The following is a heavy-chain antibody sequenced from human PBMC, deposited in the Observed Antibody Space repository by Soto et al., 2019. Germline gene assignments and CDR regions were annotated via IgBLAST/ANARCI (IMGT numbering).Heavy chain of an antibody. Sequence: GGSLRLSCAASGFTFSSHAMNWVRQAPRKGLEWVSDINGGGGITNYADSVKGRFTVSRDNSKNTLYLQLESLRAEDTAIYYCVKRSRDGHNSPLDYWGQGTLVTVSS. J-gene: IGHJ4*02. CDR1: GFTFSSHA. V-gene: IGHV3-23*01. CDR3: VKRSRDGHNSPLDY. D-gene: IGHD1-1*01. CDR2: INGGGGIT.